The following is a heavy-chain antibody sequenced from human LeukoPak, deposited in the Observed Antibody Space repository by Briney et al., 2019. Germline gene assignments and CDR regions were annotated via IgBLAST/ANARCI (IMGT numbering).Heavy chain of an antibody. Sequence: SETLSLTCTVSGGSISSYYWSWIRQPPGKGLEWIGYIYYSGSTNYNPSLKSRVTISVDTSKNQFSLKLSSVTAADTAVYYCARAETYYYGSGSNNWFDPWGQGTLVTVSS. CDR2: IYYSGST. J-gene: IGHJ5*02. V-gene: IGHV4-59*12. CDR3: ARAETYYYGSGSNNWFDP. CDR1: GGSISSYY. D-gene: IGHD3-10*01.